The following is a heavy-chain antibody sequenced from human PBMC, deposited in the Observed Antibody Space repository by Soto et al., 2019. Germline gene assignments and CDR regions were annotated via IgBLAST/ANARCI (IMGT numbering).Heavy chain of an antibody. CDR1: GHTFTGYY. J-gene: IGHJ3*02. CDR3: AREMTTGDYTDAFDI. D-gene: IGHD4-17*01. Sequence: ASVKVSCKASGHTFTGYYMHWVRQAPGQGLEWIGWINPNSGGTNYAQKFQGRVTLTRDTSISTAYMELSSLRSDDTAVYYCAREMTTGDYTDAFDIWGPGTMVTVSS. CDR2: INPNSGGT. V-gene: IGHV1-2*02.